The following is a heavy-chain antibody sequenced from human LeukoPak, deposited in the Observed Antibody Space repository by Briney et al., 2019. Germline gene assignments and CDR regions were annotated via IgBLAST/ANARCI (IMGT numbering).Heavy chain of an antibody. V-gene: IGHV4-61*02. CDR1: GGSISSGSYY. CDR3: ARVDCSGGSCCFDY. Sequence: SETLSLTCTVSGGSISSGSYYWSWIRQPAGKGREWIGRIYTSGSTNYNPSLKSRVTISVDRSKNQFSLKLSSVTAADTAVYYCARVDCSGGSCCFDYWGQGTLVTVSS. CDR2: IYTSGST. D-gene: IGHD2-15*01. J-gene: IGHJ4*02.